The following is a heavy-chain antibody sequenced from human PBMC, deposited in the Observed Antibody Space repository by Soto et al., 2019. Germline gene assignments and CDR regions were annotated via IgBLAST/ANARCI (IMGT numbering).Heavy chain of an antibody. D-gene: IGHD5-18*01. Sequence: QVQLQQWGAGLLKPSETLSLTCAVYGGSFSGYYWSWIRQPPGKGLEWIGEINHSGSTNYNPSLKSRVSISVDTSKNQFSLKLSSVTAADTAVYYCARGGSLWVDGYSYGYVWFDPWGQGPLVTVSS. J-gene: IGHJ5*02. V-gene: IGHV4-34*01. CDR1: GGSFSGYY. CDR2: INHSGST. CDR3: ARGGSLWVDGYSYGYVWFDP.